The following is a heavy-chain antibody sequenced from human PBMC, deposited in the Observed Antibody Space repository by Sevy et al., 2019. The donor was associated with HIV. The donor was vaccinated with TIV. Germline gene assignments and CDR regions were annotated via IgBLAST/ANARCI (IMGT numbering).Heavy chain of an antibody. D-gene: IGHD3-3*01. CDR2: INPISGAT. V-gene: IGHV1-2*06. CDR3: ARAPTDFWTGGMDV. Sequence: ASVKVSCKTVGFAFTGFYIHWVRQAPGQGLEWMGRINPISGATDDSHTFQGRVTMTRDTSISTAYMHISSLRSDDTAVYYCARAPTDFWTGGMDVWGQGTVVTVSS. J-gene: IGHJ6*02. CDR1: GFAFTGFY.